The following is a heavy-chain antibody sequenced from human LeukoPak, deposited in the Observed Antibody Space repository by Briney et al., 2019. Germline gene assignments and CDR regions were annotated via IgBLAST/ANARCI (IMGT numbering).Heavy chain of an antibody. J-gene: IGHJ4*02. CDR1: GGSISTGGVY. CDR3: ARGPGGEFDF. D-gene: IGHD3-10*01. CDR2: IYYSGTS. Sequence: SQTLSHTCTVSGGSISTGGVYWNWIRQHPGKGLEWIGYIYYSGTSYRNPSLKSRVTILLDASKNQFSLNLSSVTATDTAVYFCARGPGGEFDFWGQGILVTVSS. V-gene: IGHV4-31*03.